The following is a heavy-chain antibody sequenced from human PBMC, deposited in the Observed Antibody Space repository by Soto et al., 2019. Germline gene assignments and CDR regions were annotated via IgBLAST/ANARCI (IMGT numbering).Heavy chain of an antibody. V-gene: IGHV3-7*03. CDR1: GFTFSGFW. CDR2: IKEDGSVT. CDR3: GRDRGYSNSDY. J-gene: IGHJ4*02. D-gene: IGHD4-4*01. Sequence: GGSLRLSCAASGFTFSGFWMTWVRQVPGKVLEWVGNIKEDGSVTYYADSVRGRFTVYRDNAKNSLYLQMNSLRVEDTAVYYCGRDRGYSNSDYWGQGTLVNVSS.